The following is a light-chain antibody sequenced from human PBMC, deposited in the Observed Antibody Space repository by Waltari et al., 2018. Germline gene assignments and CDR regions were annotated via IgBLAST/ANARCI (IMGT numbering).Light chain of an antibody. V-gene: IGLV2-23*02. J-gene: IGLJ1*01. CDR3: CSYAGRGTYV. CDR1: TSDVGSYDL. Sequence: QSALTQPASVSGTPGQSITISCSGTTSDVGSYDLVSWYQQHPGEAPKRLICEVFKRPPDTARRFSGAKSGSTASLTISGLQPEDEADCYCCSYAGRGTYVFGSGTKVTVL. CDR2: EVF.